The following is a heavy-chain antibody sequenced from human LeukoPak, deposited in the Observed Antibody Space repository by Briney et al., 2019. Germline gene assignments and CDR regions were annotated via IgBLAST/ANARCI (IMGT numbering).Heavy chain of an antibody. CDR1: GGTFSSYA. CDR2: IIPILGIA. Sequence: ASVKVSCKASGGTFSSYAISWVRQAPGQGLEWMGRIIPILGIANYAQKFQGRVTITADKSTSTAYMELSSLRSEDTAVYYCATESSSPLSLVVYWGQGTLVTVSS. V-gene: IGHV1-69*04. CDR3: ATESSSPLSLVVY. J-gene: IGHJ4*02. D-gene: IGHD6-13*01.